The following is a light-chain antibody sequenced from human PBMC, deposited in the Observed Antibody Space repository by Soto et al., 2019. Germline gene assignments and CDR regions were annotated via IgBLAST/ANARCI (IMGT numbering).Light chain of an antibody. CDR3: QQSYSSTWK. Sequence: GDRVTITCRASQSISSYVNWYQQKPGKAPKLLIYAASSLQSGVPSRFSGSGSETDFTLTISSLQPEDFATYSCQQSYSSTWKSGQGTKVDIK. CDR2: AAS. CDR1: QSISSY. V-gene: IGKV1-39*01. J-gene: IGKJ1*01.